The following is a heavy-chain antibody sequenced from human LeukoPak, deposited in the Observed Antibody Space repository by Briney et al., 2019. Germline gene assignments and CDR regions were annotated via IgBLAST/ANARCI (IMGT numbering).Heavy chain of an antibody. CDR1: GGSFSGYY. CDR3: ARTYYDRPVDY. V-gene: IGHV4-34*01. D-gene: IGHD3-16*01. CDR2: INDSGNT. J-gene: IGHJ4*02. Sequence: PSETLSLTCAVYGGSFSGYYWSWIRQPPGKGLDWIGEINDSGNTNYNPSLKSRVSISVDTSKNQFSLKLSSMTAADTAVYYCARTYYDRPVDYWGQGTLVTVSS.